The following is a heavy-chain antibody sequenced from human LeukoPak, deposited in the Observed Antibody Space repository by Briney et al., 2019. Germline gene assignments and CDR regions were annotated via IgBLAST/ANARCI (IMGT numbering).Heavy chain of an antibody. CDR2: INPANGYT. Sequence: ASVKVSCKASGYTFTTYAMHWLRQAPGQTLEWLGWINPANGYTKYSQQIQGRVTMTTDTSTSTAYMELRSLRSDDTAVYYCARDRGFVGSGYDYWGPTAYYFDYWGQGTLVTVSS. V-gene: IGHV1-3*01. CDR1: GYTFTTYA. D-gene: IGHD5-12*01. J-gene: IGHJ4*02. CDR3: ARDRGFVGSGYDYWGPTAYYFDY.